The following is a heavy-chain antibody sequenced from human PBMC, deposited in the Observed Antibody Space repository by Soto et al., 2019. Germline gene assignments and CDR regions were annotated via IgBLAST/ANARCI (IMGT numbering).Heavy chain of an antibody. D-gene: IGHD3-10*01. CDR1: GFTLRSYS. CDR3: AKERGLYYGSGSLDY. Sequence: GGSLRLSCAASGFTLRSYSMNWVRQAPGQGLKWVSALSGSGDSPYYADSVKGRFTVSRDNAKNTLYLEMNSLGVEDTAIYFCAKERGLYYGSGSLDYWGRGTLVTVSS. J-gene: IGHJ4*02. V-gene: IGHV3-23*01. CDR2: LSGSGDSP.